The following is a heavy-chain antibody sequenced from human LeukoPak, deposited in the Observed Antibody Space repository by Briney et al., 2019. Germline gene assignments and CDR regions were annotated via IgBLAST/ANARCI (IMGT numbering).Heavy chain of an antibody. CDR3: ARGGSNYDLLTGSYYFDF. V-gene: IGHV4-59*01. D-gene: IGHD3-9*01. CDR1: GDSISSYH. Sequence: SETLSLTCTVSGDSISSYHWSWIRQPPGKGLEWIGYISDSGSTKYNPSLESRVTISVDTSKNQFSLKLTSVTAADTAVYYCARGGSNYDLLTGSYYFDFWGQGTLVTVSS. J-gene: IGHJ4*02. CDR2: ISDSGST.